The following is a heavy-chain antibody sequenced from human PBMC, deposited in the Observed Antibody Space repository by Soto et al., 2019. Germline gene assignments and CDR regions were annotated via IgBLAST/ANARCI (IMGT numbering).Heavy chain of an antibody. CDR3: AKSGYDY. CDR2: ISYDGSNK. CDR1: GFTFSSYG. J-gene: IGHJ4*02. V-gene: IGHV3-30*18. D-gene: IGHD2-15*01. Sequence: GGSLRLSCAASGFTFSSYGMHWVRQAPGKGLEWVAVISYDGSNKYYADSVKGRFTISRDNSKNTLYLQMNSLRAEDTAVYYCAKSGYDYWGQGTLVTVSS.